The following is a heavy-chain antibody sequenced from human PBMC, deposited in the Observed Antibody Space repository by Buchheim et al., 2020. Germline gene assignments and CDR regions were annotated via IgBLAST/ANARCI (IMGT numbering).Heavy chain of an antibody. CDR1: GASISSGSYY. V-gene: IGHV4-31*03. CDR2: FSYSGST. CDR3: ARNSYQLLDYYYYYMGV. J-gene: IGHJ6*03. Sequence: QVQLQESGPGLVKPSQTLSLTCTVSGASISSGSYYWSWIRQHPGKGLEWIGFFSYSGSTYYNPSLKSRVTMSIETSKNQFSLNLSSVTAADTAVYYCARNSYQLLDYYYYYMGVWGKGTT. D-gene: IGHD2-2*01.